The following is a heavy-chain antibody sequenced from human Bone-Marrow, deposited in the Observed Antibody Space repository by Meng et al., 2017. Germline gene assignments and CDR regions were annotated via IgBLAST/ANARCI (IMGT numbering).Heavy chain of an antibody. Sequence: GESLKISCAASGFTFSSYSMNWVRQAPGKGLEWVSYISSSGSTIYYADSVKGRFTISRDNAKNSLYLQMNSLRAEDTAVYYCAREGDCSGGSCYTFGYYYYYGMDVWGQGTTVTVSS. J-gene: IGHJ6*02. V-gene: IGHV3-48*04. CDR3: AREGDCSGGSCYTFGYYYYYGMDV. CDR1: GFTFSSYS. CDR2: ISSSGSTI. D-gene: IGHD2-15*01.